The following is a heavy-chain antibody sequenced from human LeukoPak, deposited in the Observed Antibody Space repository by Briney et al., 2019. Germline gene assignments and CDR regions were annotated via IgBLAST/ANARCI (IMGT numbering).Heavy chain of an antibody. J-gene: IGHJ6*03. CDR3: ATTPPERISLYYMDV. CDR2: FDPEDSET. V-gene: IGHV1-24*01. Sequence: ASVKVSCKVSGYTLTELSMHWVRQAPGKGLEWMGGFDPEDSETIYAQKFQGRVTMTEDTSTDTAYMELSSLRSEDTAVYYCATTPPERISLYYMDVWGKGTTVTVSS. CDR1: GYTLTELS. D-gene: IGHD2/OR15-2a*01.